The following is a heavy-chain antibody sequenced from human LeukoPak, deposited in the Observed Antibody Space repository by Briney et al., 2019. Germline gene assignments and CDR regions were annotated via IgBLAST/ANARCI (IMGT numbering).Heavy chain of an antibody. D-gene: IGHD3-3*01. J-gene: IGHJ3*02. CDR2: ISGYNYKT. CDR3: ARDHEGSPFWRDAFDI. Sequence: ASVTVSFTAFGYTLSSYGISWLRQAPGQGLEWIGWISGYNYKTKYAQTFQGRVAMTIDTSTKTVSMELRILRSDDTAVYYCARDHEGSPFWRDAFDIWGQGTMVTVSS. CDR1: GYTLSSYG. V-gene: IGHV1-18*04.